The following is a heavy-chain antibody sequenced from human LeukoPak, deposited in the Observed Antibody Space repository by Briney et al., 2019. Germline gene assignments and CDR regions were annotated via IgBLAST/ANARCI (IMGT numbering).Heavy chain of an antibody. D-gene: IGHD2-2*01. CDR3: ARETQPDYCSSTSCYNWFDP. CDR2: IYYSGST. CDR1: GGSISSYY. V-gene: IGHV4-59*01. J-gene: IGHJ5*02. Sequence: PSETLSLPCTVSGGSISSYYWSWIRQPPGKGLEWIGYIYYSGSTNYNPSLKSRVTISVDTSKNQFSLKLSSVTAADTAVYYCARETQPDYCSSTSCYNWFDPWGQGTLVTVSS.